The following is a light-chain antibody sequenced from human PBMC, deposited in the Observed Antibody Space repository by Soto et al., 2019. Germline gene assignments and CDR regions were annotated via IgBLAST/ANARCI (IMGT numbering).Light chain of an antibody. CDR3: QQYNKWPST. V-gene: IGKV3-15*01. CDR1: ERVTTI. J-gene: IGKJ1*01. CDR2: GGS. Sequence: EFVMVQSPASLSVSPGERATLSCRASERVTTILAWYQEKPGQAPRLLIYGGSNRATGVPARFSGTPSWTEFTLVISSLRSADFAVYFYQQYNKWPSTIGQGTQVDI.